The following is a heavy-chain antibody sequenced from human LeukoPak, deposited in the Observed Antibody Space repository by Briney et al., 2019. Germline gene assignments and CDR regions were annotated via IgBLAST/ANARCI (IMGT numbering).Heavy chain of an antibody. CDR3: AKILDKLLWFEIDI. CDR2: ISGSGGST. D-gene: IGHD3-10*01. CDR1: GFTFSSYG. J-gene: IGHJ3*02. V-gene: IGHV3-23*01. Sequence: GGSLRLSCAASGFTFSSYGMSWVRQAPGKGLEWVSAISGSGGSTYYADSVKGRFTISRDNSKNTLYLQMNSLRAEDTAVYYCAKILDKLLWFEIDIWGQGTMVTVSS.